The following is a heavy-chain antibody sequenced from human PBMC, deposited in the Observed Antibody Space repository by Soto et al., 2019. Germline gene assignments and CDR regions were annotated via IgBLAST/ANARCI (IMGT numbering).Heavy chain of an antibody. CDR1: GGSISSGDYY. V-gene: IGHV4-30-4*01. CDR3: ARLRNYDYVWRSYRQPYWYFDL. CDR2: IYYSGST. Sequence: PSETLSLTCTVSGGSISSGDYYWSWIRQPPGKGLEWIGYIYYSGSTYYNPSLKSRVTISVDTSKNQFSLKLSSVTAADTAVYYCARLRNYDYVWRSYRQPYWYFDLWGRGTLVTVSS. D-gene: IGHD3-16*02. J-gene: IGHJ2*01.